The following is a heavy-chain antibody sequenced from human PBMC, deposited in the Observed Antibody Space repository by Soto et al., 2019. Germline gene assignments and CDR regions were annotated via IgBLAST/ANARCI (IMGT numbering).Heavy chain of an antibody. J-gene: IGHJ4*02. CDR3: ATSVNSAMAFDY. D-gene: IGHD5-18*01. CDR1: GYTFTHYY. CDR2: INPNGGIT. Sequence: ASVKVSCKASGYTFTHYYIHWVRQAPGQGLEWMGIINPNGGITTYAQKFRAGFTMTRDTSTSTVYLELSSLRSEDSAIYYCATSVNSAMAFDYWGQGTLVTVS. V-gene: IGHV1-46*01.